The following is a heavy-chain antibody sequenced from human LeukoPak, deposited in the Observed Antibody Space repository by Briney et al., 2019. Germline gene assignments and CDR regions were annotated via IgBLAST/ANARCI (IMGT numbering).Heavy chain of an antibody. V-gene: IGHV4-4*07. CDR1: GGSISSYY. Sequence: SETLSLTCTVSGGSISSYYWSWIRQPAGKGLEWIGRIYTSGSANYNPSLKSRVTMSVDTSKNQFSLKLSSVTAADTAVYYCARDGYYYDSSGYYEKMYYFDYWGQGTLVTVSS. J-gene: IGHJ4*02. D-gene: IGHD3-22*01. CDR3: ARDGYYYDSSGYYEKMYYFDY. CDR2: IYTSGSA.